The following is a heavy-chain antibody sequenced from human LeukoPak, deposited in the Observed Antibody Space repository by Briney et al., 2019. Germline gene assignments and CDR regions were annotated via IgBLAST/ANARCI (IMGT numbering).Heavy chain of an antibody. Sequence: SVKVSCKASGGTFSSYAISWVRQAPGQGLEWLGGIIPIFGTANYAQKFQGRVTITADESTSTAYMELSSLRSEDTAVYYCARVVVVPAAMVYYYYYMDVWGKGTTVTVSS. CDR3: ARVVVVPAAMVYYYYYMDV. CDR2: IIPIFGTA. V-gene: IGHV1-69*01. CDR1: GGTFSSYA. J-gene: IGHJ6*03. D-gene: IGHD2-2*01.